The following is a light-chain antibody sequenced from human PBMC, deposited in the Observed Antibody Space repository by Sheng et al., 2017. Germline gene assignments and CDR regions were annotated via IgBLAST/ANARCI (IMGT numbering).Light chain of an antibody. V-gene: IGLV4-69*01. CDR1: SGHSSNA. J-gene: IGLJ2*01. CDR3: QTWGTGIAV. CDR2: VNNDGSH. Sequence: QLVLTQSPSASASLGASVKVTCTLSSGHSSNAITWHQQQPEKGPRYLMKVNNDGSHSKGDGIPDGFSGSSSGAERYLTISSLQSEDEADYYCQTWGTGIAVFGGGTKLTVL.